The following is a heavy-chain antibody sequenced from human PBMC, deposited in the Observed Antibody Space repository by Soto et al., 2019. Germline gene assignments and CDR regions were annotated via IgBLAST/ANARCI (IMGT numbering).Heavy chain of an antibody. CDR3: ATHRSGRFLEWLPEGSLGY. Sequence: SVKVSCKASGFTFTSSAVQWVRQARGQRLEWIGWIVVGSGNTNYAQKFQERVTITGDMSTSTAYMELSSLRSEDTAVYYCATHRSGRFLEWLPEGSLGYWGQGTLVTVSS. CDR1: GFTFTSSA. V-gene: IGHV1-58*01. J-gene: IGHJ4*02. D-gene: IGHD3-3*01. CDR2: IVVGSGNT.